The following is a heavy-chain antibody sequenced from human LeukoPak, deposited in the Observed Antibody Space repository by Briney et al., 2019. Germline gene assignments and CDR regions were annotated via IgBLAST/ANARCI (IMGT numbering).Heavy chain of an antibody. J-gene: IGHJ4*02. V-gene: IGHV3-53*01. CDR1: GFTVSSNY. CDR3: AKGPGYSYGFDNFDY. D-gene: IGHD5-18*01. CDR2: IYSGGST. Sequence: GGSLRLSCAASGFTVSSNYMSWVRQAPGKGLEWVSVIYSGGSTYYADSVKGRFTISRDNSKNTLYLQMNSLRAEDTAVYYCAKGPGYSYGFDNFDYWGQGTLVIVSS.